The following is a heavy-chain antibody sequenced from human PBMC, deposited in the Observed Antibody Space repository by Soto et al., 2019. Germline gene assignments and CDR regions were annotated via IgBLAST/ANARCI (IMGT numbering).Heavy chain of an antibody. D-gene: IGHD3-22*01. Sequence: ASVKVSCKASGYTFTSYAMHWVRRAPGQRLEWMGWINAGNGNTKYSQKFQGRVTITRDTSASTAYMELSSLRSEDTAVYYCAREGIGDSSGYGSTPRIWGQGTLVTVSS. J-gene: IGHJ4*02. CDR1: GYTFTSYA. V-gene: IGHV1-3*01. CDR2: INAGNGNT. CDR3: AREGIGDSSGYGSTPRI.